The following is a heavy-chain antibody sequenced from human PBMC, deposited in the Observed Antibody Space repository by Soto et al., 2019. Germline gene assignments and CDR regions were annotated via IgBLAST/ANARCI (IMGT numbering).Heavy chain of an antibody. V-gene: IGHV4-34*01. CDR2: IKHSGAT. CDR1: GGSFSGYY. D-gene: IGHD6-13*01. Sequence: QVQLQQWGAGLLKPSETLSLTCSVYGGSFSGYYWSWIRQAPGKGLEWIGEIKHSGATNYNPSLNMRVTVSVDSSNYQFSLCLNSVPASDTAVYYCASSRVFGYMGSSSWDEMLDHWGPGTLVSVSS. J-gene: IGHJ5*02. CDR3: ASSRVFGYMGSSSWDEMLDH.